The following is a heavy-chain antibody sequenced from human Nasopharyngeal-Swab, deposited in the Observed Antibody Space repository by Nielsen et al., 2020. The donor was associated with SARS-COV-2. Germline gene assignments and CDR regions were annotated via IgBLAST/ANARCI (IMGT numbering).Heavy chain of an antibody. CDR2: ISWNSGSI. CDR3: AKGWVEWLRADAFDI. J-gene: IGHJ3*02. CDR1: GFTFDDYA. V-gene: IGHV3-9*01. Sequence: GGSLRLSCAASGFTFDDYAMHWVRQAPGKGLEWVSGISWNSGSIGYADSVKGRFTISRDNAKNSLYLQMNSLRAEDTALYYCAKGWVEWLRADAFDIWGQWTMVTVSS. D-gene: IGHD5-12*01.